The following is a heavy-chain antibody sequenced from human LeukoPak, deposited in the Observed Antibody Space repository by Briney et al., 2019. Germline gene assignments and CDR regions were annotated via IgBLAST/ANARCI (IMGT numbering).Heavy chain of an antibody. D-gene: IGHD3-9*01. CDR2: IHYTGST. J-gene: IGHJ4*02. V-gene: IGHV4-59*01. Sequence: SEPLSLTCTVPGFSISSYYRSWLRQPPGKVLECLGYIHYTGSTNYNPSLKSRVTISVDTSKNQFSLKLSSVTAADTAVYYCARENSYYDILTGYYTATSYFDYWGQGTLVTVSS. CDR3: ARENSYYDILTGYYTATSYFDY. CDR1: GFSISSYY.